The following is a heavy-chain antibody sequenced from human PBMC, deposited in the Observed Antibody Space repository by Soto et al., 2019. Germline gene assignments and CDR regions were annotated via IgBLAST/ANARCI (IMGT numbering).Heavy chain of an antibody. CDR1: GGTFSSYA. D-gene: IGHD5-18*01. J-gene: IGHJ6*02. CDR3: ARFKGYSYGHYYGMDV. V-gene: IGHV1-69*12. Sequence: QVQLVQSGAEVKKPGSSVKVSCKASGGTFSSYAISWVRQAPGQGLEWMGGIIPIFGTANYAQKFQGRVTITADESTSTAYKELSSLRSEDTAVYYCARFKGYSYGHYYGMDVWGQGTTVTVSS. CDR2: IIPIFGTA.